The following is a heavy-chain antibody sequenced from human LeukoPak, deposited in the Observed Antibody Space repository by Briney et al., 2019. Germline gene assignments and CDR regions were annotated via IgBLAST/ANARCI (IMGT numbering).Heavy chain of an antibody. J-gene: IGHJ5*02. CDR2: IYYSGIT. Sequence: SETLSLTCTVSGCSISSSYWSWIRQPPGKGLEWIGYIYYSGITNYTPSLKARVTISVDTSKNPFSLKLSTVTAADTAVYYCARLPSSWFDPWGQGTLVTVSS. D-gene: IGHD2-15*01. V-gene: IGHV4-59*08. CDR1: GCSISSSY. CDR3: ARLPSSWFDP.